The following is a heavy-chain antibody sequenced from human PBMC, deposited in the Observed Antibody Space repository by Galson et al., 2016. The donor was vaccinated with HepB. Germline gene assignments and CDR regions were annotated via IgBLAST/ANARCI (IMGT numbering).Heavy chain of an antibody. CDR1: GYSFTSYW. Sequence: QSGAEVKKPGESLKISCKGSGYSFTSYWIGWVRQMPGKGLEWMGIIYPGDSDTTYSPSFQGQVTISADKSISTAYLQWSSLQASDTAMYYCARAYFDFSSGRTHRDGFDYWGEGTLVTVSS. V-gene: IGHV5-51*01. D-gene: IGHD3-3*01. CDR2: IYPGDSDT. J-gene: IGHJ4*02. CDR3: ARAYFDFSSGRTHRDGFDY.